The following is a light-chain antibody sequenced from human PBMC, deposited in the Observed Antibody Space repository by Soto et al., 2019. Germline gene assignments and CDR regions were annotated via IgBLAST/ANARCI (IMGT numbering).Light chain of an antibody. CDR3: QHRRGWPIT. J-gene: IGKJ5*01. Sequence: EILVAQAPTTLALFPGGRATLSFRASQSLDNSVAWYQQIPGPAPRLLISDTSNRATGIPAKFSGSGSGTEFTLTISSLEPEDFGVYYCQHRRGWPITFGQGT. CDR1: QSLDNS. CDR2: DTS. V-gene: IGKV3-11*01.